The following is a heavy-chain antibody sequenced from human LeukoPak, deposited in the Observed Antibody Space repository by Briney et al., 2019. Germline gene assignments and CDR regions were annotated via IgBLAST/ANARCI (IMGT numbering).Heavy chain of an antibody. CDR3: ATLSVAAAGTTHDY. CDR2: IYYSGST. Sequence: SETLSLTCTASGGSISSYYWSWIRQPPGKGLEWIGYIYYSGSTNYNPSLKSRVTISVDTSKNQFSLKLSSVTAADTAVYYCATLSVAAAGTTHDYWGQGTLVTVSS. CDR1: GGSISSYY. V-gene: IGHV4-59*08. D-gene: IGHD6-13*01. J-gene: IGHJ4*02.